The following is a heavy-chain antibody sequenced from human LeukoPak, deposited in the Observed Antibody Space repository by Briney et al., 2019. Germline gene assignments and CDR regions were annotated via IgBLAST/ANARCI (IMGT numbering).Heavy chain of an antibody. CDR1: GFTFGRSA. CDR2: ISSSGNT. CDR3: VKGRMSEDGLDF. J-gene: IGHJ4*02. Sequence: PGGSLRLSCEASGFTFGRSAMTWVRQTPGKGLEWFSSISSSGNTYYANSVKGRFTISRDNSKNLVNLQMNSLRAEDTAIYYCVKGRMSEDGLDFWGQGSRVTVSS. D-gene: IGHD5-24*01. V-gene: IGHV3-23*01.